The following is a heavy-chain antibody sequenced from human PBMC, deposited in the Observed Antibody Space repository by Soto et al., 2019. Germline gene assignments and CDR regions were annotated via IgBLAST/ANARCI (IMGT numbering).Heavy chain of an antibody. V-gene: IGHV3-21*01. J-gene: IGHJ4*02. Sequence: EVQLLESGGGLVKPGGSLRLSCAGSGFTFSGYSMTWVRQPPGQGLEWVSFISSGSNYVYYADSVKGRFTISRDNAKRSLYLQMNSLRAEDTALYFCTRASLLEFGKSGIHLDSWGQGTLVTVSS. CDR1: GFTFSGYS. CDR3: TRASLLEFGKSGIHLDS. CDR2: ISSGSNYV. D-gene: IGHD3-10*01.